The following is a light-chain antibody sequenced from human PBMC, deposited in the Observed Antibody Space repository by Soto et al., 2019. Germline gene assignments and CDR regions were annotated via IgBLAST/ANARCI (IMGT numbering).Light chain of an antibody. CDR1: QSISNW. CDR3: QHYNSYSEA. V-gene: IGKV1-5*03. Sequence: IQMPQSPSTLPASVGDRVTITCRASQSISNWLAWYQQKPGKAPKLLIYKASTLKSGVPSRFSGSGSGTEFTLTISSLQPDDFATYYCQHYNSYSEAFGQGTKV. CDR2: KAS. J-gene: IGKJ1*01.